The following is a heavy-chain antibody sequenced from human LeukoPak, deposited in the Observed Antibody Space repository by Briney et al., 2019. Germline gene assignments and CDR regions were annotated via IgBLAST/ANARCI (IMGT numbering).Heavy chain of an antibody. J-gene: IGHJ4*02. CDR1: GFTFSSYW. CDR3: ARDPQYFHWLRYFDY. V-gene: IGHV3-7*04. CDR2: IKVDGSEK. Sequence: PGGSLRVSCAASGFTFSSYWMSWVRQAPGKGLEWVANIKVDGSEKYYVDSVKGRFTISRDNAKNSLYLQMNSLRAEDTAVYYCARDPQYFHWLRYFDYWGQGTLVTVSS. D-gene: IGHD3-9*01.